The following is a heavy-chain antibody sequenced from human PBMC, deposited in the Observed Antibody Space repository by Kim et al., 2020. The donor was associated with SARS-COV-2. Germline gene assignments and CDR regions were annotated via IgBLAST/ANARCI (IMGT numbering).Heavy chain of an antibody. J-gene: IGHJ3*02. D-gene: IGHD3-10*01. CDR3: AKDLGITMVQGVINDAFDI. V-gene: IGHV3-9*01. Sequence: GRFTISRDNAKNSLYLQMNSLRAEDTALYYCAKDLGITMVQGVINDAFDIWGQGTMVTVSS.